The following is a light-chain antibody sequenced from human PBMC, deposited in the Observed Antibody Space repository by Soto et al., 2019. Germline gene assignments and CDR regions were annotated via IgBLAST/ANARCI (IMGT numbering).Light chain of an antibody. CDR1: QSVSSN. CDR2: GAS. J-gene: IGKJ1*01. CDR3: QQYNNWPPGT. Sequence: EIVMTQSPATLSVSPGERATLSCRASQSVSSNLAWYQQKPGQAPRLRIYGASTRATGIPARFRGSGSGTEFTLTISSLQSEDFAVYYCQQYNNWPPGTFGQGTKVEIK. V-gene: IGKV3-15*01.